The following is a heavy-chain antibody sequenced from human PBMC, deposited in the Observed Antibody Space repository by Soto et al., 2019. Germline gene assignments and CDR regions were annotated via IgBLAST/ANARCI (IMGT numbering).Heavy chain of an antibody. CDR1: GFTFSISW. V-gene: IGHV3-15*01. D-gene: IGHD3-16*02. CDR3: VIYDYILGRDRYRWAY. J-gene: IGHJ4*02. Sequence: EVQLVESGGGFVKPGGSLLLSCAASGFTFSISWMSWVRQAPGKGLEWVARIKSNNDGGTTDHAAPVQGRFTISRDDSRNTLYLQMTSLETEDTAVYYCVIYDYILGRDRYRWAYWGQGALVTVSS. CDR2: IKSNNDGGTT.